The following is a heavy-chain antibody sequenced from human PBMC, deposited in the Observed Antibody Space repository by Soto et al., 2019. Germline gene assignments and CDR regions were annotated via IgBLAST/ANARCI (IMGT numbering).Heavy chain of an antibody. Sequence: PSETLSLTCAVYGGSFSGYYWSWIRQPPGKGLEWIGEINHSGSTNYNPSLKSRFTISVDTSKNQFSLKLSSVTAADTAVYYCARARGGYCSSTSCPKLYYYYGMDVWGQGTTVTVSS. J-gene: IGHJ6*02. CDR3: ARARGGYCSSTSCPKLYYYYGMDV. D-gene: IGHD2-2*01. CDR1: GGSFSGYY. CDR2: INHSGST. V-gene: IGHV4-34*01.